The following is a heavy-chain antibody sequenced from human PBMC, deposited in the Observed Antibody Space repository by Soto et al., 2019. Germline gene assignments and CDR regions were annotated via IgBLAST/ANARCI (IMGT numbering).Heavy chain of an antibody. CDR2: ISSSGSTI. D-gene: IGHD2-2*01. V-gene: IGHV3-11*01. Sequence: GGSLRLSCAASGFTFSDYYMGWIRQAPGKGLEWVSYISSSGSTIYYADSVKGRFTISRDNAKNSLYLQMNSLRAEDTAVYYCARDQDIVVVPAAPLYYYYGMDVWGQGTTVTVSS. CDR1: GFTFSDYY. J-gene: IGHJ6*02. CDR3: ARDQDIVVVPAAPLYYYYGMDV.